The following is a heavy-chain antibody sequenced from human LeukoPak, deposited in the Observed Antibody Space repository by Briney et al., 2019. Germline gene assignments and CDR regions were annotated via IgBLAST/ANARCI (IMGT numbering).Heavy chain of an antibody. CDR1: GASISGSGYY. Sequence: PSETLSLTCAVSGASISGSGYYWGWIRQPPGKGLEWIGNIYYSGSTNYNPSLKSRVTISVDTSKNQFSLKLSSVTAADTAVYYCARSKDILTGYCFDYWGQGTLVTVSS. V-gene: IGHV4-39*07. D-gene: IGHD3-9*01. CDR3: ARSKDILTGYCFDY. CDR2: IYYSGST. J-gene: IGHJ4*02.